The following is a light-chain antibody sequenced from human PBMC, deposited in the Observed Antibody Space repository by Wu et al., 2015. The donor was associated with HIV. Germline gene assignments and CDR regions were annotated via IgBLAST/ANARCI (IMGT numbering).Light chain of an antibody. CDR1: QSISSN. V-gene: IGKV3-15*01. Sequence: ETMMTQSPATLSVSPGERATLSCRASQSISSNLAWYQQKPGQAPRLLIYGASTRATGIPARFSGSGSGTEFTLTINSMQSEDFAVYYCQQYKNWPPITFGQGTRLEIK. J-gene: IGKJ5*01. CDR3: QQYKNWPPIT. CDR2: GAS.